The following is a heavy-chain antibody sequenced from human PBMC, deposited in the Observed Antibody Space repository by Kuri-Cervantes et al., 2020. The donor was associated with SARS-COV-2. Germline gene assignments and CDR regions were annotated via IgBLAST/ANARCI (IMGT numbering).Heavy chain of an antibody. Sequence: GESLKISCAASGFSFRSYGMHWVRQAPGKGLEWVAVISNDGRNKYYADSVKGRFTISRDNSKNTLYLQMNSLRVEDTAVYYCAGEKEPLTWGQGTLVTVSS. CDR1: GFSFRSYG. J-gene: IGHJ4*02. D-gene: IGHD1-14*01. CDR3: AGEKEPLT. V-gene: IGHV3-30*03. CDR2: ISNDGRNK.